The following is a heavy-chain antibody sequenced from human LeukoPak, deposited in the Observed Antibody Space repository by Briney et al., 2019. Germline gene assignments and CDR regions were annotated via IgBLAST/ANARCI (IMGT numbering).Heavy chain of an antibody. Sequence: ASVKVSCKASGYTFTGYYIHWMRQAPGQGLEWMGWINPHSGGTNYAQNFQGRVTMTRDTSISTVYMELRTLRSDGTAVYYCARGLLTGRNWYFDLWGRGTLVTASS. CDR3: ARGLLTGRNWYFDL. V-gene: IGHV1-2*02. D-gene: IGHD7-27*01. CDR2: INPHSGGT. J-gene: IGHJ2*01. CDR1: GYTFTGYY.